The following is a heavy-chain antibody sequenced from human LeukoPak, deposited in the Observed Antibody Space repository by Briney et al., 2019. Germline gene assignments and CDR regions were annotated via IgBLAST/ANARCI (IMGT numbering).Heavy chain of an antibody. CDR3: ARDEARTGYIHY. CDR1: GGSISSYY. D-gene: IGHD3-9*01. V-gene: IGHV4-4*07. J-gene: IGHJ4*02. CDR2: IYISGAT. Sequence: SETLSLTCTVSGGSISSYYWSWVRQTAGKGLEWIGRIYISGATNYNPSLKSRVTMSLDTSKNQLSLRLTSVTAADTAVYYCARDEARTGYIHYWGQGTLITVSS.